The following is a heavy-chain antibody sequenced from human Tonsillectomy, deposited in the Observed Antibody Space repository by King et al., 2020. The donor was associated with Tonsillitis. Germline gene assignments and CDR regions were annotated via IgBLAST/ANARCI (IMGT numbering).Heavy chain of an antibody. J-gene: IGHJ2*01. CDR2: ITICCGAT. V-gene: IGHV3-23*04. Sequence: VQLVESGGGLVQPGGSLRLSCAASGFTFSSYAMSWVRQAPGKGLEWVSAITICCGATPYPDSVRGRFTISRVNSKNTLHLQVNSLRAEDTAVYYCAKEALGYFDLWGRGTPVTVSS. CDR1: GFTFSSYA. CDR3: AKEALGYFDL.